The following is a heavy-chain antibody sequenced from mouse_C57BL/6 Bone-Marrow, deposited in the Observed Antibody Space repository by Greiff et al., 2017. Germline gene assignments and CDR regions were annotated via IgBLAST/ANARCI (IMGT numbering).Heavy chain of an antibody. V-gene: IGHV5-4*01. J-gene: IGHJ3*01. CDR2: ISDGGSYT. CDR1: GFTFSSYA. D-gene: IGHD2-5*01. CDR3: ARDPHYSNYEGFAY. Sequence: EVKLVESGGGLVKPGGSLKLSCAASGFTFSSYAMSWVRQTPEKRLEWVATISDGGSYTYYPDNVKGRFTISRDNAKNNLYLQMSHLKSEDTAMYYCARDPHYSNYEGFAYWCQGTRVTVSA.